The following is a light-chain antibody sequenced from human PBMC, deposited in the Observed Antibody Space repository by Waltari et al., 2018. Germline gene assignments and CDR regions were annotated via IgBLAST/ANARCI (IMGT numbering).Light chain of an antibody. Sequence: DIVMTQTPVSLSVTPGQSASISCKSSQSLLYTDGKTYFYWYLQKAGQPPQLLIYEISKRFSGVPDRFSGSGSGTDFTLKIIRVEAEDVGVYYCMQTKQFPWTLGQGTKVEVK. CDR1: QSLLYTDGKTY. V-gene: IGKV2D-29*01. J-gene: IGKJ1*01. CDR2: EIS. CDR3: MQTKQFPWT.